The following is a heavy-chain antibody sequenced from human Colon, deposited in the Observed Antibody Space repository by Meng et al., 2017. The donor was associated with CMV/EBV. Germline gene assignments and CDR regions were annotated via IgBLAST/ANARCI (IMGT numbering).Heavy chain of an antibody. Sequence: EGLLLGSGGGLVKPGGSFRLSCAASGFTFVHAWMSWVRQAPGTGLEWVARVRAGGTADYAAPVKGRFTVGRDDSTNTVYLQMNNLLSNDTAVYYCVTDYPERTAQIDNWGQGTLVTVSS. D-gene: IGHD1/OR15-1a*01. CDR1: GFTFVHAW. CDR2: VRAGGTA. CDR3: VTDYPERTAQIDN. V-gene: IGHV3-15*01. J-gene: IGHJ4*02.